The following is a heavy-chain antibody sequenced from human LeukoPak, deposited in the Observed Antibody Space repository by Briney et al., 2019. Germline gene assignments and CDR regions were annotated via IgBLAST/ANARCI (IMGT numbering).Heavy chain of an antibody. D-gene: IGHD6-13*01. J-gene: IGHJ4*02. CDR3: ARGGLYSQGFGY. Sequence: SMRLSCAASALTFSGYSMNWVRQAAGKGLEWVSSISTTSDYIHYADSLKGRVAVSRDNAKNSLYLQMNSLRAEDTAVYYCARGGLYSQGFGYWGQGSLVTVSS. CDR1: ALTFSGYS. V-gene: IGHV3-21*01. CDR2: ISTTSDYI.